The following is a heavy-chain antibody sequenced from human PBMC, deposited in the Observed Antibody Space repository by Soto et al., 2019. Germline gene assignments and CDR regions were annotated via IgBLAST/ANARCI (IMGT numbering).Heavy chain of an antibody. D-gene: IGHD2-8*02. CDR1: GFIFSRFA. J-gene: IGHJ4*01. CDR2: ISGSGGGT. V-gene: IGHV3-23*01. CDR3: ASSGMVGIEAGGRGGC. Sequence: EGQLLESGGGLGQPGGSLRLSCAASGFIFSRFAMSWVRQPPGKGLEWVSSISGSGGGTYYADSVKGRFTISRDNSKNGGCLQMHSVRADGTDGHLCASSGMVGIEAGGRGGCWGQGTLV.